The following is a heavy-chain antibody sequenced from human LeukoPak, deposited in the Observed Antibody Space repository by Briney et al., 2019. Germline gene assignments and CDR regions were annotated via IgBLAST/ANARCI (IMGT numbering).Heavy chain of an antibody. CDR1: HGSISRYY. Sequence: SETLSLTCIVSHGSISRYYWSWIRQPPAQGLDWIGHIYYSGSTEYSPSLKRRVTISVDTSENQVSLKVTSVTAPDTAVYYCARLQNRGFDYGYDDAFDVWGQGTMVTVPS. V-gene: IGHV4-59*08. CDR3: ARLQNRGFDYGYDDAFDV. D-gene: IGHD5-18*01. CDR2: IYYSGST. J-gene: IGHJ3*01.